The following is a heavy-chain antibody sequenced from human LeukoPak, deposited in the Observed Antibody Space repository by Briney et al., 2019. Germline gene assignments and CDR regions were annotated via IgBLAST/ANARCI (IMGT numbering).Heavy chain of an antibody. D-gene: IGHD6-13*01. CDR3: ARLSGWYSRKWHGYYFDY. V-gene: IGHV4-34*01. Sequence: SETLSLTCAVYGGSFSGYYWSWIRQPPGKGLEWIGEINHSGSTNYNPSLKSRVTISVDTSKNQFSLKLSSVTAADTAVYYCARLSGWYSRKWHGYYFDYWGQGTLVTVSS. CDR2: INHSGST. J-gene: IGHJ4*02. CDR1: GGSFSGYY.